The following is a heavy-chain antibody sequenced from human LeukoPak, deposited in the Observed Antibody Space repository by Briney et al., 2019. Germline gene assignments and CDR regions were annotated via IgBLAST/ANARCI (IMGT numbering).Heavy chain of an antibody. D-gene: IGHD5-12*01. CDR2: ISDSGAM. J-gene: IGHJ4*02. CDR3: ARDGGYSGYDADC. CDR1: GFTFSTYS. Sequence: SGGSLRLSCAASGFTFSTYSMKWVRQAPGKGLEWVSYISDSGAMYYADSVRGRFTISRENAQNSLFLQMNSLRAEDTAVYYCARDGGYSGYDADCWGQGTLVTVSS. V-gene: IGHV3-48*01.